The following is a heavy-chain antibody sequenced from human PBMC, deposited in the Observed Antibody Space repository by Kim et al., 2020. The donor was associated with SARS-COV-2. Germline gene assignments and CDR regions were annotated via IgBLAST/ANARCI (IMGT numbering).Heavy chain of an antibody. J-gene: IGHJ4*02. CDR2: INHSGST. CDR1: GGSFSGYY. V-gene: IGHV4-34*01. Sequence: SETLSLTCAVYGGSFSGYYWSWIRQPPGKGLEWIGEINHSGSTNYNPSLKSRVTISVDTSKNQFSLKLSSVTAADTAVYYCARDADYWGQGTLVTVSS. CDR3: ARDADY.